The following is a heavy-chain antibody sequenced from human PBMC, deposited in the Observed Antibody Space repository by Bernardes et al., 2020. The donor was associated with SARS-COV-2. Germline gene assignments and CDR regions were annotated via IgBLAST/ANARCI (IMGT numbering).Heavy chain of an antibody. CDR2: IYWDDDK. J-gene: IGHJ4*02. D-gene: IGHD1-1*01. Sequence: SGPTLVKPTQTLTLTCSFSVFSLSTSGEGVGWIRQPPGKALEWLALIYWDDDKRYSPSLKSRLTITKDTSKNKVVLTMTNMDPVDTATYYCAHRLSVAELDYWGQGTLVTVSS. CDR3: AHRLSVAELDY. CDR1: VFSLSTSGEG. V-gene: IGHV2-5*02.